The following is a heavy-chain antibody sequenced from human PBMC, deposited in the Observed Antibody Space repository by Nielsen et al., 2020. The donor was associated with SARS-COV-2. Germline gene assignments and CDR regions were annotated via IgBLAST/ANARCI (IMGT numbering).Heavy chain of an antibody. V-gene: IGHV3-30*04. CDR1: GFTFSSYA. D-gene: IGHD1-26*01. Sequence: GSLKISCAASGFTFSSYAMHWVRQAPGKGLEWVAVISYDGSNKYYADSVKGRFTISRDNSKNTLYLQMNSLRAEDTAVYYCASSRVGATRSYWYFDLWGRGTLVTVSS. CDR2: ISYDGSNK. CDR3: ASSRVGATRSYWYFDL. J-gene: IGHJ2*01.